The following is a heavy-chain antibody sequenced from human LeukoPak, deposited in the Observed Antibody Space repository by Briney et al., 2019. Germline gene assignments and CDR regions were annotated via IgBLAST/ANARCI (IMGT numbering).Heavy chain of an antibody. CDR1: GLTFSSYA. Sequence: PGGSLRLSCAASGLTFSSYAMSWVRQAPGKGLEWVSAISGSGGSTYYADSVKGRLTISRDNSKNTLYLQMNSLRAEDTAVYYCAKDVVEAAADANWFDPWGQGTLVTVSS. D-gene: IGHD6-13*01. J-gene: IGHJ5*02. CDR3: AKDVVEAAADANWFDP. V-gene: IGHV3-23*01. CDR2: ISGSGGST.